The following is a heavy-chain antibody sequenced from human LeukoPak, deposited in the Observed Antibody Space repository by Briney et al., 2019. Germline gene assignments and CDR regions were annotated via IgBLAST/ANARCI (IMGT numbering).Heavy chain of an antibody. V-gene: IGHV1-8*01. CDR2: MNPNNGNT. CDR3: ARGKNQYYYDSSGYYYDY. D-gene: IGHD3-22*01. Sequence: ASVKVSCKASGFTFTSYDINWVRQASGQGLEWMGWMNPNNGNTGYAQKFQGRVTMTRDTSTSTVYMELSSLRSEDTAVYYCARGKNQYYYDSSGYYYDYWGQGTLVTVSS. J-gene: IGHJ4*02. CDR1: GFTFTSYD.